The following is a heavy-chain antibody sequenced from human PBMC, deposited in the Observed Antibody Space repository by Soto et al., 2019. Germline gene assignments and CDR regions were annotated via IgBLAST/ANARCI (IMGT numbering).Heavy chain of an antibody. J-gene: IGHJ6*02. CDR1: GYTFTGYY. D-gene: IGHD3-22*01. CDR2: INPNIGGT. Sequence: ASVKVSCKASGYTFTGYYMHWVRQAPGQGLEWMGWINPNIGGTNYAQKFQGWVTMTRDTSISTAYMELSRLRSDDTAVYYFARDGPYYYDSSGYPPYGMDVWGQGTTVTVSS. CDR3: ARDGPYYYDSSGYPPYGMDV. V-gene: IGHV1-2*04.